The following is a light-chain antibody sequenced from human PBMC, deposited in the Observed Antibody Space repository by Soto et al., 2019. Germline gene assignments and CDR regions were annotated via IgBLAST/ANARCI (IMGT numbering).Light chain of an antibody. CDR3: SSYTGTTTV. J-gene: IGLJ3*02. CDR1: SSDIGSYNY. CDR2: EVS. Sequence: QSALTQPASVSGSPGQSITISCTGASSDIGSYNYVSWYQQHLGKAPKLIIYEVSNRPSGVSNRLSGSKSDNTASLTISGLQTEDEADYYCSSYTGTTTVFGGGTKLTVL. V-gene: IGLV2-14*01.